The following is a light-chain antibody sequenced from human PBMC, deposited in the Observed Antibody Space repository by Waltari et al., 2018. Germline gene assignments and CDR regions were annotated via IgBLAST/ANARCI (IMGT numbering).Light chain of an antibody. CDR3: CSYAGSYILV. Sequence: QSALTQPRAVSGSPGQAVTIPCTGTSSDVGGYNYVSWYQQHPGKVPKLMIYDLNKRPSGVPDRFSGSKSCNTASLTISGLQAEDEADFYCCSYAGSYILVFGGVTKLTVL. J-gene: IGLJ2*01. CDR1: SSDVGGYNY. CDR2: DLN. V-gene: IGLV2-11*01.